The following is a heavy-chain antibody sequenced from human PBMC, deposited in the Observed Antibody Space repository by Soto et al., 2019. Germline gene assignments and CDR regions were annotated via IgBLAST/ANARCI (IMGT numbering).Heavy chain of an antibody. D-gene: IGHD1-26*01. CDR3: ASGGAGSGPFTWELPDH. CDR1: GNTFTYRY. J-gene: IGHJ4*02. V-gene: IGHV1-45*02. Sequence: QMQLVQSGAEVKKTGSSVTVSCKALGNTFTYRYLHWVRQAPGQALEWMGWITPFSGDVHYAQKFQERVTRTGDRSINTAYMRMSSLRSEDTAMYFCASGGAGSGPFTWELPDHWGQGTLVTVSS. CDR2: ITPFSGDV.